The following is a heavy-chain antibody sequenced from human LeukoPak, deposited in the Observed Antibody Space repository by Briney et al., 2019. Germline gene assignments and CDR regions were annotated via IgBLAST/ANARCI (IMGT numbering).Heavy chain of an antibody. V-gene: IGHV1-2*06. CDR2: INPNSGGT. D-gene: IGHD3-16*02. CDR3: ASYDYVWESYRPGVDY. CDR1: GYTFTGYY. J-gene: IGHJ4*02. Sequence: ASVKVSCKASGYTFTGYYMHWVRQAPGQGLEWMGRINPNSGGTNYAQKFQGRVTMTRDTSISTAYMELSRLRSDDTAVYYCASYDYVWESYRPGVDYWGQGTLVTVSS.